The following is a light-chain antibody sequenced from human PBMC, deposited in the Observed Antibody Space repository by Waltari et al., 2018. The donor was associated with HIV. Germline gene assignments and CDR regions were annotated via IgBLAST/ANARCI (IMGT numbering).Light chain of an antibody. Sequence: QSVLTQPPSASGTPGQRVTIPCSGSSSNIGSNTVNWYQPLPGTAPKLLIYSNNQRPSGVPDRFSGSKSGTSASLAISGLQSEDEADYYCAAWDGSLNGHAVFGGGTKLTVL. CDR2: SNN. CDR1: SSNIGSNT. J-gene: IGLJ2*01. V-gene: IGLV1-44*01. CDR3: AAWDGSLNGHAV.